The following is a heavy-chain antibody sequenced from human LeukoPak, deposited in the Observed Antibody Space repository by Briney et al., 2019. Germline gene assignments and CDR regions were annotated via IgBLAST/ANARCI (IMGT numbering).Heavy chain of an antibody. CDR1: GYTFSSYY. J-gene: IGHJ5*02. Sequence: ASVRVSCKASGYTFSSYYIHWVRQAPGQGLEWMGIINPSGGSTSYAQKFQGRVTMTRDTSTSTVYMELSSLRSEDTAVYYCARARARYCGGGSCYWDWLDPGGKGNLVTVSS. V-gene: IGHV1-46*01. CDR2: INPSGGST. D-gene: IGHD2-15*01. CDR3: ARARARYCGGGSCYWDWLDP.